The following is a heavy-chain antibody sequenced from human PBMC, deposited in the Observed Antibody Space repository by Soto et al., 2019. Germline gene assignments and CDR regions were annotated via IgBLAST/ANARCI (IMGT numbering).Heavy chain of an antibody. D-gene: IGHD2-21*01. CDR2: ISAFNGYT. J-gene: IGHJ3*01. CDR1: GYIFNKYG. Sequence: ASVKVSCKASGYIFNKYGFNWVRQAPGQGLEWMGRISAFNGYTNFEQKFQGRVTLTTDTSTNTAYMELSSLRSEDTAIYYCARGRGVVIPAGTPDAFGVRGQGTRVTVSS. V-gene: IGHV1-18*01. CDR3: ARGRGVVIPAGTPDAFGV.